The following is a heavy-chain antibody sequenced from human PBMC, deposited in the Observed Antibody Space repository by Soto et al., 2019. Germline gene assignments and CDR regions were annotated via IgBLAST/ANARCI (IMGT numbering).Heavy chain of an antibody. CDR1: GYTFTNYD. Sequence: ASVKVSCKASGYTFTNYDINWVRQATGQALKWMGWMNPNSGNRGYAQKFQGRVTMTRNTSISTAYMELSSLRSEDTAVYYCARYVEDIVVVVAAQDAFDIWGQGTMVTV. CDR2: MNPNSGNR. D-gene: IGHD2-15*01. V-gene: IGHV1-8*01. J-gene: IGHJ3*02. CDR3: ARYVEDIVVVVAAQDAFDI.